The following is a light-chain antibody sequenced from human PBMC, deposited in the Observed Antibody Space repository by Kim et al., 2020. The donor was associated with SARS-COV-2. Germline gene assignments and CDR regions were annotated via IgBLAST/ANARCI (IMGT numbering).Light chain of an antibody. Sequence: ALGKTARITCGGNNSGSKSVHWYQQKPGQAPVLVIYYDSDRPSGIPERFSGSNSGNMATLTISRVEAGDEADYYCQVWDSSSDHPKFGGGTQLTVL. CDR3: QVWDSSSDHPK. CDR1: NSGSKS. J-gene: IGLJ3*02. V-gene: IGLV3-21*04. CDR2: YDS.